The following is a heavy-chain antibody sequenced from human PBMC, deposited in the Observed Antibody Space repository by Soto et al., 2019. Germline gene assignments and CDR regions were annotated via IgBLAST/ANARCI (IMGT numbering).Heavy chain of an antibody. J-gene: IGHJ4*02. CDR2: IDPSDSYT. CDR3: ASNVHTAPWSNMAY. Sequence: ESLKISCKGSGYSFTSYWISWVRQMPGKGLEWMGRIDPSDSYTNYSPSFQGHVTISVDKSISTAYLQWSSLKASDTAMYYCASNVHTAPWSNMAYWGQGTLVTVSS. D-gene: IGHD5-18*01. CDR1: GYSFTSYW. V-gene: IGHV5-10-1*01.